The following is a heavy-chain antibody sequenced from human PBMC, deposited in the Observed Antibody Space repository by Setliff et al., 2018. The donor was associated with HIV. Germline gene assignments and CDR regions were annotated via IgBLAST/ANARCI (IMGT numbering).Heavy chain of an antibody. CDR3: ARRTYSHGPYWYFDL. J-gene: IGHJ2*01. CDR1: GYSISSGYY. Sequence: PSETLSLTCDVSGYSISSGYYWGWLRQPPGKGLEWIGSVYHSGSTYYNPSLKSRVTISVHTSKTQFSLKLNSVTAADTGVYYCARRTYSHGPYWYFDLWGRGTLVTVSS. V-gene: IGHV4-38-2*01. CDR2: VYHSGST. D-gene: IGHD5-18*01.